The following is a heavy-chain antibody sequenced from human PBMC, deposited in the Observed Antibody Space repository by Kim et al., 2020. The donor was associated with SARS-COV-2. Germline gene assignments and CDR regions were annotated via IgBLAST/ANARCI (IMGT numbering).Heavy chain of an antibody. CDR3: ARHLDTAMVYFDY. CDR2: IDPSDSYT. Sequence: GESLKISCKGSGYSFTSYWISWVRQMPGKGLEWMGRIDPSDSYTNYSPSFQGHVTISADKSISTAYLQWSSLKASDTAMYYCARHLDTAMVYFDYWGQGTLVTVSS. V-gene: IGHV5-10-1*01. J-gene: IGHJ4*02. D-gene: IGHD5-18*01. CDR1: GYSFTSYW.